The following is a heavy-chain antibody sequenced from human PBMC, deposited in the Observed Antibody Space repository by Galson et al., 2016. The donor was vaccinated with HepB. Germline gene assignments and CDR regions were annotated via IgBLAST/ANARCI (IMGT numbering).Heavy chain of an antibody. Sequence: SLRLSCAASELTFSTYWMHWVRQAPGKGLVWVSRIDGDGSTTIYADSVKGRFTISRDNGKSSLFLQMNSLRAEDTAVYYCARDQPLAGSDCWGQGTLVTVSS. J-gene: IGHJ4*02. CDR1: ELTFSTYW. D-gene: IGHD1-1*01. V-gene: IGHV3-74*01. CDR3: ARDQPLAGSDC. CDR2: IDGDGSTT.